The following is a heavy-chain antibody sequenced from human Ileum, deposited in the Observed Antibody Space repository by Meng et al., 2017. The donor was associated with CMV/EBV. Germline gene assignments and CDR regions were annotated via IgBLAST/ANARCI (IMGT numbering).Heavy chain of an antibody. J-gene: IGHJ4*02. V-gene: IGHV4-39*07. CDR2: MLFSEIA. CDR1: GTPISYGSNY. D-gene: IGHD1-1*01. CDR3: ARDLTNNWFYY. Sequence: QVQESGPGQVPPAATQSSTYAFSGTPISYGSNYWGWIRQSPGKRLEWIGSMLFSEIADYNPSLKSRVTTSQDATQTQFSLRLTSVTAADTAVYFCARDLTNNWFYYWGQGTLVTVSS.